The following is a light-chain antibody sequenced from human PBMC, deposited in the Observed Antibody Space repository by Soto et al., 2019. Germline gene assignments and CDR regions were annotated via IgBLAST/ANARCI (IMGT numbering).Light chain of an antibody. Sequence: EIVLTQSPATLWLSPGEIATLSCGASQIVKNRYVAWYQQKPGLAPSRLIYDASTRATGIPDRFSGSGSGTDFTLTINRREPEDFAVYYCQPYYNTPGTFGQGTRLEIK. CDR3: QPYYNTPGT. J-gene: IGKJ5*01. CDR2: DAS. CDR1: QIVKNRY. V-gene: IGKV3D-20*01.